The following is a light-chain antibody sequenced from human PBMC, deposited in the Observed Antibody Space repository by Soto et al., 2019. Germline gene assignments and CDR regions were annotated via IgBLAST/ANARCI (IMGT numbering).Light chain of an antibody. J-gene: IGLJ3*02. CDR2: TDN. CDR3: AAWDDSLKGWV. Sequence: QSVLTQPPSASGTPGQRVTISCSGSSSNIVANAVSWYHQLPGTAPKVLIYTDNQRPSGVPDRFSGSKSGTSASLAISGLQSEDEADYYCAAWDDSLKGWVFGGGTKLTVL. V-gene: IGLV1-44*01. CDR1: SSNIVANA.